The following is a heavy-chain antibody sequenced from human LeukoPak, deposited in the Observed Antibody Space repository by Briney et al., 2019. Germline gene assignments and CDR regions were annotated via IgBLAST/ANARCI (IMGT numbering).Heavy chain of an antibody. V-gene: IGHV3-74*01. CDR3: ARANYDYVWGSYRSYYSDY. Sequence: PGGSLRLTCAASGFTFSSYWMHWVRQAPGKGLVWVSRINSDGSSTSYADSVKGRFTISRDNAKNKMYLKMNSLRAEDTAVYYCARANYDYVWGSYRSYYSDYWGQGTLVTVSS. D-gene: IGHD3-16*02. CDR1: GFTFSSYW. CDR2: INSDGSST. J-gene: IGHJ4*02.